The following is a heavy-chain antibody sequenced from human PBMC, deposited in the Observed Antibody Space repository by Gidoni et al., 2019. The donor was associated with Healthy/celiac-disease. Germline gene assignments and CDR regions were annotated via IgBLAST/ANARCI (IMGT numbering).Heavy chain of an antibody. V-gene: IGHV3-23*01. CDR1: VFTFSSYA. CDR2: ISGSGGST. Sequence: VQLLESVGGLVQPGGSLRLSCAASVFTFSSYAMSWVRQAPGKGLEWVSAISGSGGSTYYADSVKGRFTISRDNSKNTLYLQMNSLRAEDTAVYYCAKDLNGLLHPYWGQGTLVTVSS. J-gene: IGHJ4*02. D-gene: IGHD2-21*02. CDR3: AKDLNGLLHPY.